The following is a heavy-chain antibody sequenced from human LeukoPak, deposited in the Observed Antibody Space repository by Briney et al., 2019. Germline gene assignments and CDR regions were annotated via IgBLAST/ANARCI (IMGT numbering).Heavy chain of an antibody. CDR1: GYTFTSYD. J-gene: IGHJ5*02. CDR3: ARASWEGYCSSTSCYTFDP. CDR2: MHPNSGNT. V-gene: IGHV1-8*03. D-gene: IGHD2-2*02. Sequence: GASVKVSCKASGYTFTSYDINWVRQATGQGLEWMGWMHPNSGNTGYAQKFQGRVTITRNTSISTAYMELSSLRSEDTAVYYCARASWEGYCSSTSCYTFDPWGQGTLVTVSS.